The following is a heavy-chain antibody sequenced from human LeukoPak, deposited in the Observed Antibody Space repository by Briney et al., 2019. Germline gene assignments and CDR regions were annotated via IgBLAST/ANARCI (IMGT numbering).Heavy chain of an antibody. CDR1: GGSFSGYY. D-gene: IGHD6-19*01. CDR2: INHSGST. J-gene: IGHJ4*02. CDR3: ARRSPYSTGWSSYFDY. V-gene: IGHV4-34*01. Sequence: NPSETLSLTCAVYGGSFSGYYWSWIRQPPGKGLEWIGEINHSGSTNYNPSLKSRVTISLDKSRNHFSLKLTSVTAADSAVYYCARRSPYSTGWSSYFDYWGQGALVTVSS.